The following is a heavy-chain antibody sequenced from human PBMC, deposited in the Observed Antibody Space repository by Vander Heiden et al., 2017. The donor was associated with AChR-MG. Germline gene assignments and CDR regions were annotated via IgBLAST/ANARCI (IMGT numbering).Heavy chain of an antibody. CDR2: ISWNSGSI. V-gene: IGHV3-9*01. D-gene: IGHD2-15*01. Sequence: EVQLVESGGGLVQPGRSLRLSCAASGFTFDDYAMHWVRQAPGKGLEWVSGISWNSGSIGYADSVKGRFTISRDNAKNSLYLQMNSLRAEDTALYYCAKDMVDLSVAVSLGGFDYWGQGTLVTVSA. CDR3: AKDMVDLSVAVSLGGFDY. J-gene: IGHJ4*02. CDR1: GFTFDDYA.